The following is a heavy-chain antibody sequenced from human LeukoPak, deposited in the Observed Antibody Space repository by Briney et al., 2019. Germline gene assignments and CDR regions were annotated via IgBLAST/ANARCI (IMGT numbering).Heavy chain of an antibody. V-gene: IGHV5-51*01. J-gene: IGHJ4*02. D-gene: IGHD5-18*01. CDR2: IYPGDSDT. Sequence: GESLRISCKGSAYSFTSYWIGWVRQMPGKGLEWMGTIYPGDSDTRYSPSFQGQVTISADKSISTAYLQWSSLKASDTAMYYCARRRGRGYSYGPIDYWGLGTLVTVSS. CDR1: AYSFTSYW. CDR3: ARRRGRGYSYGPIDY.